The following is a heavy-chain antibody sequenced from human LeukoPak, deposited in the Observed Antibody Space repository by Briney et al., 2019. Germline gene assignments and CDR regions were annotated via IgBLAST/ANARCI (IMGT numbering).Heavy chain of an antibody. J-gene: IGHJ3*02. CDR3: ARNIATIFGVAVAFDI. V-gene: IGHV7-4-1*02. CDR1: GYTFTSYA. Sequence: GASVKVSCKASGYTFTSYAMNWVRQAPGQGLEWMGWINTNTGNPTYAQGFTGRFVISLDTSVSTAYLQISSLKAEDTAVYYCARNIATIFGVAVAFDIWGQGTMVTVSS. CDR2: INTNTGNP. D-gene: IGHD3-3*01.